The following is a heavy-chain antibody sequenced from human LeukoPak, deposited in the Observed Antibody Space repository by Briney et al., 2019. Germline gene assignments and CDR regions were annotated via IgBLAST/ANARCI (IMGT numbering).Heavy chain of an antibody. Sequence: SETLSLTCTVSGGSISSSIYYWGWIRQPPGKGLEWIGSIYSGGTTYYNPSLTGRVTISIDTSKNQFSLTLSSVTAADTAVYYCARGGGYITYFDYWGQGALVTVSS. D-gene: IGHD5-12*01. CDR3: ARGGGYITYFDY. J-gene: IGHJ4*02. V-gene: IGHV4-39*07. CDR1: GGSISSSIYY. CDR2: IYSGGTT.